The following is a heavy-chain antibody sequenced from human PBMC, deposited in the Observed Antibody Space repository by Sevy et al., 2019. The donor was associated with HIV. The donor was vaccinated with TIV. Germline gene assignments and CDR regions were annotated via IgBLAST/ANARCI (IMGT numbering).Heavy chain of an antibody. D-gene: IGHD6-6*01. Sequence: GSLRLSCAASGFIFSGSAMSWVRQAPGKGLEWVASISGSGGFTYYADSVKGRFTISRDNFKNTVDLEMKSPRAEDTAVYYCAKDPLNIAARFDYWGQGTLVTVSS. J-gene: IGHJ4*02. CDR1: GFIFSGSA. CDR2: ISGSGGFT. V-gene: IGHV3-23*01. CDR3: AKDPLNIAARFDY.